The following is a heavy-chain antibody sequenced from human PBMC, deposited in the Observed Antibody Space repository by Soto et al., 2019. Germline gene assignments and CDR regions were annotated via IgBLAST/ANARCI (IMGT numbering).Heavy chain of an antibody. CDR1: GFTFSGYY. CDR3: ARDRGAVAGQYFDF. CDR2: ISSSGTST. V-gene: IGHV3-11*05. J-gene: IGHJ4*02. Sequence: NPGGSLRLSCAVSGFTFSGYYMSWIRQAPGKGLEWISYISSSGTSTKYADSVKGRFIISRDNAQNSLFLQMNSLRVEDTAIYYCARDRGAVAGQYFDFWGQGTLVTVSS. D-gene: IGHD6-19*01.